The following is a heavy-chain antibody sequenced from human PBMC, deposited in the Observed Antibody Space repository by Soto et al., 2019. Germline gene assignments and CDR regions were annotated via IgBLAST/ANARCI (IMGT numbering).Heavy chain of an antibody. Sequence: QVQLVESGGGVVQPGRSLRLSCAASGFTFSTHAMHWVRQAPGKGLECVAIVSFDGSNKYYPDSVKGRFTISRDNTKNTLYLQMSGLTPEDTAVYYCARDQTGITTTGGGRIDHWAQGTLVTVSP. CDR1: GFTFSTHA. CDR2: VSFDGSNK. J-gene: IGHJ4*02. D-gene: IGHD1-20*01. CDR3: ARDQTGITTTGGGRIDH. V-gene: IGHV3-30-3*01.